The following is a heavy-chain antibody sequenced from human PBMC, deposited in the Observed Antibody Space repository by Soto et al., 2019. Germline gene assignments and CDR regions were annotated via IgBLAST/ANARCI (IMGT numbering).Heavy chain of an antibody. CDR1: GFTFTTSW. CDR2: IKEDGSET. J-gene: IGHJ5*02. Sequence: GGSLRLSCAASGFTFTTSWMSWVRQAPGKGLEWVANIKEDGSETYYVDSVKGRFTISRDNAKNSLFLQMNSLRVEDTAMYFCARQPLWFAVNRFDPWGQGTLVTVSS. CDR3: ARQPLWFAVNRFDP. V-gene: IGHV3-7*01. D-gene: IGHD3-10*01.